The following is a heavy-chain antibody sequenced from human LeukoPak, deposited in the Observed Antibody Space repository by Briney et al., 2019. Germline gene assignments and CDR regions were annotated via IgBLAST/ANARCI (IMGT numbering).Heavy chain of an antibody. J-gene: IGHJ3*02. D-gene: IGHD3-3*01. CDR3: AKSRRVEYAFDI. Sequence: SGGSLRLSCAASGFTFSSYGMHWVRQAPGKGLEWVAVISYDGSNKYYADSVEGRFTISRDNSKNTLYLQMNSLRAEDTAVYYCAKSRRVEYAFDIWGQGTMVTVSS. V-gene: IGHV3-30*18. CDR1: GFTFSSYG. CDR2: ISYDGSNK.